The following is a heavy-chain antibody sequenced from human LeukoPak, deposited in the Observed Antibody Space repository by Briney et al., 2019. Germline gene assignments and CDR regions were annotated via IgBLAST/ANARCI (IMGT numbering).Heavy chain of an antibody. D-gene: IGHD2-21*01. V-gene: IGHV3-48*04. CDR3: ARAYCGGDCYRDAFDI. J-gene: IGHJ3*02. Sequence: GGSLRLSCAASGFTFSSYGMHWVRQAPGKGLEWVSYISSSGSTIYYADSVKGRFTISRDNAKNSLYLQMNSLRAEDTAVYYCARAYCGGDCYRDAFDIWGQGTMVTVSS. CDR1: GFTFSSYG. CDR2: ISSSGSTI.